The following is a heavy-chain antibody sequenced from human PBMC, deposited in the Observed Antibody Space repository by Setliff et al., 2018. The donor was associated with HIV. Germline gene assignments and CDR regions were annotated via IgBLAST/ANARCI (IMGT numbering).Heavy chain of an antibody. CDR2: ISWNSGSI. J-gene: IGHJ4*02. Sequence: LRLSCAASGFTFDDYAMHWVRQAPGEGLEWVSGISWNSGSIGYADSVKGRFTIPRDNSKNTLYLQMNSLRAEDTAVYYCAKPTYYYDDSGYRGGDYWGQGTLVTVAS. CDR1: GFTFDDYA. CDR3: AKPTYYYDDSGYRGGDY. D-gene: IGHD3-22*01. V-gene: IGHV3-9*01.